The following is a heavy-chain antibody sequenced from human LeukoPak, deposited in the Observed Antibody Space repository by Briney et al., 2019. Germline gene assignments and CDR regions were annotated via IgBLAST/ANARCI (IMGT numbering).Heavy chain of an antibody. CDR2: INPNSGGT. V-gene: IGHV1-2*02. CDR1: GYTFTGYY. J-gene: IGHJ4*02. Sequence: ASVTVSFKASGYTFTGYYMHWVRQAPGQGLEWMGWINPNSGGTNHAQKFQGRVTMTRDTSISTAYMELSRLRSDDTAVYYCARNTGSDFWSGYSSWGQGTLVTVSS. CDR3: ARNTGSDFWSGYSS. D-gene: IGHD3-3*01.